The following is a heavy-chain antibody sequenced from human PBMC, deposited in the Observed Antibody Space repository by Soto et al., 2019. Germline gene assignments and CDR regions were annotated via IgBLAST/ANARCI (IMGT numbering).Heavy chain of an antibody. D-gene: IGHD2-2*01. Sequence: QVQLQESGPGLVKPSQTLSLTCTVSGGSISSGDSFWNWIRQPPGKGLEWIGYIYYSGSTYYNPSLKSRVTISVDTSKNQFSLKLSSVTAADTAVYFCARDSRDAYNYNYYGMDVWGHGTTVTVSS. V-gene: IGHV4-30-4*01. CDR3: ARDSRDAYNYNYYGMDV. CDR2: IYYSGST. CDR1: GGSISSGDSF. J-gene: IGHJ6*02.